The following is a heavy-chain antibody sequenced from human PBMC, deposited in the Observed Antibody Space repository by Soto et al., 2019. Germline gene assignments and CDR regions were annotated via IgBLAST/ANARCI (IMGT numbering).Heavy chain of an antibody. J-gene: IGHJ4*02. CDR1: GCTFSSYA. D-gene: IGHD2-8*01. Sequence: SVKVSCKASGCTFSSYAISWVRQAPGQGLEWMGGIIPIFGTANYAQKFQGRVTITADESTSTAYMELSSLRSEDTAVYYCARAACTNGVRYHFECLGQGTLVIVS. CDR3: ARAACTNGVRYHFEC. V-gene: IGHV1-69*13. CDR2: IIPIFGTA.